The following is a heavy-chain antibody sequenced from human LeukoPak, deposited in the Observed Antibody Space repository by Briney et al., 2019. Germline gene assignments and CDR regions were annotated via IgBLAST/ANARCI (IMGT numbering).Heavy chain of an antibody. CDR3: ARNGGDYVPSHAFDI. CDR1: GGSISSGSYY. Sequence: SQTLSLTCTVSGGSISSGSYYWSWIRQPAGKGLEWIGRIYTSGSTNYNPSLKSRVTISVDTSKNQFSLKLSSVTAADTAVYCCARNGGDYVPSHAFDIWGQGTMVTVSS. J-gene: IGHJ3*02. D-gene: IGHD4-17*01. V-gene: IGHV4-61*02. CDR2: IYTSGST.